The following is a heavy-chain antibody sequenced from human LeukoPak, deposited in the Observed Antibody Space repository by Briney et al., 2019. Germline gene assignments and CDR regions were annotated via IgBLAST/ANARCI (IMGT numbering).Heavy chain of an antibody. CDR2: IYYSGST. CDR3: ARNLGYDSSGFDI. V-gene: IGHV4-39*01. D-gene: IGHD3-22*01. Sequence: PSETLSLTCTVSGGSISSSSYYWGWIRQPPGKGLEWIGSIYYSGSTYYNPSLKSRVTISVDTSKNQFSLKLSSVTAADTAVYYCARNLGYDSSGFDIWGQGTMVTVSS. CDR1: GGSISSSSYY. J-gene: IGHJ3*02.